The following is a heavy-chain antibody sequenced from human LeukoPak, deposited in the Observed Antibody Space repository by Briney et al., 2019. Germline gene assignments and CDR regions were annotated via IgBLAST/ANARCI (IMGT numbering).Heavy chain of an antibody. J-gene: IGHJ4*02. Sequence: GGSLRLSCAASGFTFSTYGIHWVRQAPGKGLEWVAVISYVGSNKYYADSVKGRFTISRDNSKNTLYLQMNSLRAEDTAVYYCAKGYYDFWREEDYFDYWGQGTLVTVSS. CDR2: ISYVGSNK. CDR3: AKGYYDFWREEDYFDY. CDR1: GFTFSTYG. D-gene: IGHD3-3*01. V-gene: IGHV3-30*18.